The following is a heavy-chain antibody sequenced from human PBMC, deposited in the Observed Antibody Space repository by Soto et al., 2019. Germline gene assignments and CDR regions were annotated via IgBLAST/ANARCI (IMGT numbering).Heavy chain of an antibody. CDR2: IHPDGST. J-gene: IGHJ5*02. D-gene: IGHD3-10*01. CDR1: GDSISRSGYS. V-gene: IGHV4-30-2*01. CDR3: ARERSGAGEFDP. Sequence: QPQLQESGSGLVTPSQTLSLTCAVSGDSISRSGYSWNWIRQPPGKGLEWIAYIHPDGSTLYNPSLKSRVTISIDTSNNQFSLSLSSVTAADTAVYYCARERSGAGEFDPWGQGTLVTVSS.